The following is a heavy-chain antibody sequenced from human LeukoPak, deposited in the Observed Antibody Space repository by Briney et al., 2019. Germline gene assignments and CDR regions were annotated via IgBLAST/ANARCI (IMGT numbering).Heavy chain of an antibody. CDR1: GGAISNYY. CDR3: VRGWDIVVVPAFDY. Sequence: PSETLSLTCTVSGGAISNYYWSWIRQPPGKGLEWIGYVDYSGSTKYNPSLESRVTISVDTSKNQFSLKMSSVSAADTALYYCVRGWDIVVVPAFDYWGQGTLVTVSS. D-gene: IGHD2-2*01. V-gene: IGHV4-59*01. J-gene: IGHJ4*02. CDR2: VDYSGST.